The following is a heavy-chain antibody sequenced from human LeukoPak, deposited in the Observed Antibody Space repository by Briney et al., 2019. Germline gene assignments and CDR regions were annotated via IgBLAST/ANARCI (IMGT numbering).Heavy chain of an antibody. CDR1: GYTFTSYD. D-gene: IGHD4-23*01. CDR2: MNPNSGNT. J-gene: IGHJ4*02. Sequence: ASVKVSCKASGYTFTSYDINWVRQATGQGLEWMGWMNPNSGNTGYAQKFQGRVTMTRNNSISTAYMELSSLRAEDTAVYYCARGGYGGNAIDYWGQGTLVTVSS. CDR3: ARGGYGGNAIDY. V-gene: IGHV1-8*01.